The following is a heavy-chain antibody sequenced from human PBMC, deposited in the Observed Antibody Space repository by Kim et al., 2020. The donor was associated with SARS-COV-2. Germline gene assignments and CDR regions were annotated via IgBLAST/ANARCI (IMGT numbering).Heavy chain of an antibody. J-gene: IGHJ3*02. CDR3: ARPVAAAGRDAFDI. V-gene: IGHV5-51*01. D-gene: IGHD6-13*01. Sequence: SPSFQSQVTNSADTSNSTAYLQWSSLKASDTAMYYCARPVAAAGRDAFDIWGQGTMVTVSS.